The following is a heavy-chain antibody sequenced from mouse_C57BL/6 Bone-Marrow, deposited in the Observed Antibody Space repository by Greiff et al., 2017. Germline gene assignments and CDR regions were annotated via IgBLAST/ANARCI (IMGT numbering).Heavy chain of an antibody. CDR2: IDPETGGT. D-gene: IGHD2-5*01. J-gene: IGHJ4*01. Sequence: VQLQQSGAELVRPGASVTLSCKASGYTFTDYEMHWVKQTPVHGLEWIGAIDPETGGTAYNQKFKGKAILTADKSSSTAYMELRSLTSEETAVDYCTRNSNNVGAMDYWGQGTSVTVSS. CDR1: GYTFTDYE. V-gene: IGHV1-15*01. CDR3: TRNSNNVGAMDY.